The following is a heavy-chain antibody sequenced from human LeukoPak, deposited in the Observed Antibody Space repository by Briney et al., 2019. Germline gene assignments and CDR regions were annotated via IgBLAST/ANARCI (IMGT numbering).Heavy chain of an antibody. D-gene: IGHD6-19*01. J-gene: IGHJ4*02. CDR3: AKGLAVAVSYFDY. V-gene: IGHV3-23*01. Sequence: GGSLRLSCAASGFTFSSYAMSWVRQAPGKGLEWVSAISGSGGSTYFADSVKGRFTISRDNSKNTLYLQMNSLRAEDTAVYYCAKGLAVAVSYFDYWGQGTLVTVSS. CDR1: GFTFSSYA. CDR2: ISGSGGST.